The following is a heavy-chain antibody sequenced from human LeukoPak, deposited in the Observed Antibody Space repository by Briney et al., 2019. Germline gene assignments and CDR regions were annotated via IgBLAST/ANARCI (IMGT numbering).Heavy chain of an antibody. J-gene: IGHJ4*02. CDR2: ISGISSFI. V-gene: IGHV3-21*01. Sequence: PGGSLRLSCAASGFTVSSNYMSWVRQAPGKGLGWVSSISGISSFIYYADPVKGRFTISRDNAKNSLYLQMNSLRGDDTAVYYCARVQGGYYDTSGYLGYWGQGTLVTVSS. CDR1: GFTVSSNY. D-gene: IGHD3-22*01. CDR3: ARVQGGYYDTSGYLGY.